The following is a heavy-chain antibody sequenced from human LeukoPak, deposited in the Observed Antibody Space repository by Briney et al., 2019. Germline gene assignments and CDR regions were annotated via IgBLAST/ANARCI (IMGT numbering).Heavy chain of an antibody. D-gene: IGHD3-10*01. CDR1: GYSFISNW. CDR2: IYPSDSDT. J-gene: IGHJ4*02. CDR3: ARRSGGKGYYGSGSYYDY. V-gene: IGHV5-51*01. Sequence: GESLKISCKGSGYSFISNWIGWVRQMPGEGLEWMGIIYPSDSDTRYSPSFQGQVTISADKSISAAYLQWSSLKASDTAMYYCARRSGGKGYYGSGSYYDYWGQGTLVTVSS.